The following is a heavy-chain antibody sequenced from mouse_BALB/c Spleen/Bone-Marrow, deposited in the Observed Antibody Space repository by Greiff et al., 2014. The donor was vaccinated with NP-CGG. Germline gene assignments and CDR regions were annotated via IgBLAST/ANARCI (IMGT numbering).Heavy chain of an antibody. CDR1: GFNIKDTY. CDR3: ARRFGNSPRDSAMVN. D-gene: IGHD2-1*01. Sequence: VHVKQSGADLVKPGASVKLSCTASGFNIKDTYIHWVKQRPEQGLEWMGRVDPANGNTKYAPKFQGKATITADTSSNTAYLRLSSLTSEDTAVYYCARRFGNSPRDSAMVNWGRGTSVTVSS. CDR2: VDPANGNT. J-gene: IGHJ4*01. V-gene: IGHV14-3*02.